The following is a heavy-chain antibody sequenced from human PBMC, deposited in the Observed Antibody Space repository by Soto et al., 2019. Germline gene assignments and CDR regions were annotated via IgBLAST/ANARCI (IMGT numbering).Heavy chain of an antibody. CDR2: LIPIFATA. V-gene: IGHV1-69*13. CDR1: GGTFSSYA. CDR3: ARELSGVGAFDI. Sequence: GASVKVSCKASGGTFSSYAISWVRQAPGQGLEWRGGLIPIFATANCAQKFQGRVTITADESRCTAYMELSSLRSEDTAVYYCARELSGVGAFDIWGQGTMVTVSS. J-gene: IGHJ3*02.